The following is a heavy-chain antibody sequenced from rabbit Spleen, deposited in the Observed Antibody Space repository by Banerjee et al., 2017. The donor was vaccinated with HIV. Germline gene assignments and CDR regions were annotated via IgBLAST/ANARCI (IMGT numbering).Heavy chain of an antibody. CDR2: IAVSSSAFT. Sequence: QSLEESGGDLVKPGASLTLTCKASGLGFSSSYWICWVRQAPGKGLEWISCIAVSSSAFTYSATWAKGRFTISKTSSTTVTLQMTSLTVADTATYFCARDTGSSFSSYGMDLWGPGTLVTVS. D-gene: IGHD8-1*01. V-gene: IGHV1S40*01. CDR1: GLGFSSSYW. J-gene: IGHJ6*01. CDR3: ARDTGSSFSSYGMDL.